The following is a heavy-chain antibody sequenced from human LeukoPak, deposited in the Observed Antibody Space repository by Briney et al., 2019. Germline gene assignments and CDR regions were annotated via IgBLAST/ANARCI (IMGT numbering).Heavy chain of an antibody. D-gene: IGHD6-19*01. CDR1: GYTFTSYG. CDR2: ISAYNGNT. Sequence: ASVKVSCKASGYTFTSYGISWVRQAPGQGLEWMGWISAYNGNTNYAQKLQGRVTMTTDTSTSTAYMELRSLRSEDTAVYYCAMGWYYYYYGMDVWGQGTTVTVSS. J-gene: IGHJ6*02. CDR3: AMGWYYYYYGMDV. V-gene: IGHV1-18*01.